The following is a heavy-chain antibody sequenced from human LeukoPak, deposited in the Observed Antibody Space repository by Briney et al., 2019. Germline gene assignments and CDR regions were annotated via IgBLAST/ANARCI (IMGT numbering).Heavy chain of an antibody. V-gene: IGHV3-49*04. J-gene: IGHJ4*02. CDR2: IRSESYAETT. Sequence: GGSLRLSCVVSEFTFSNYWMNWVRQAPGKGLEWVGFIRSESYAETTDYGTAVKGRFTISRDDSRRIVYLQMNSLKTEDTAVYFCVRGYDWNYLPDWGQGILVTVSS. CDR1: EFTFSNYW. CDR3: VRGYDWNYLPD. D-gene: IGHD1-20*01.